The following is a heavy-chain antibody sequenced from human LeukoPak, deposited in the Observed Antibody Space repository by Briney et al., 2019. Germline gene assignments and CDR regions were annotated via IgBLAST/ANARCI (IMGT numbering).Heavy chain of an antibody. V-gene: IGHV5-51*01. Sequence: GGSLQISCKGSGYSFTSYWIGWVRQVPGKGLEWMGIIYPGDSDTGYSPSFQGQVTISADKSISTAYLQWSSLKASDTAMYYCAIYYDSSGYYFDYWGQGTLVTVSS. CDR1: GYSFTSYW. CDR2: IYPGDSDT. D-gene: IGHD3-22*01. J-gene: IGHJ4*02. CDR3: AIYYDSSGYYFDY.